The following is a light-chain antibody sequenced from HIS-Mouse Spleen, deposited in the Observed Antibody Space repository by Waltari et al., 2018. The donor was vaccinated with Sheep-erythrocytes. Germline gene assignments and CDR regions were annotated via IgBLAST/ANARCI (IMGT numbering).Light chain of an antibody. CDR3: QQRSNWYT. V-gene: IGKV3-11*01. J-gene: IGKJ2*01. CDR1: QSVSSY. CDR2: DAS. Sequence: EMVLTQSPATLSLSPGERATLSCRASQSVSSYLAWYQQKPGQAPRLLIYDASNSATAIPARFSGSESRTDSTYTISSLEPGEVVVYCCQQRSNWYTFGQGTKLEIK.